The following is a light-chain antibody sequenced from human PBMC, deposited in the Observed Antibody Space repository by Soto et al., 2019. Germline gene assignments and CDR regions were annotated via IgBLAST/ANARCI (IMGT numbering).Light chain of an antibody. CDR2: SNN. Sequence: QPVLTQPPSASGTPGQRVTISCSGSSSNIGSESVNWYQQLPGTAPKLLIYSNNQRPSGVPDRFSGSKSGTSASLAISGLQSEDEADYYCAAWDDSLNGPSWVFGGGTKLTVL. CDR1: SSNIGSES. V-gene: IGLV1-44*01. CDR3: AAWDDSLNGPSWV. J-gene: IGLJ3*02.